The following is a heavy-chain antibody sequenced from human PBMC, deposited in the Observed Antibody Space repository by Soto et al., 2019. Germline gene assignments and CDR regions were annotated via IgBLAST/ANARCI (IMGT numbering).Heavy chain of an antibody. CDR2: INTDGSVT. CDR3: ARQTGLGATNY. V-gene: IGHV3-74*01. J-gene: IGHJ4*02. D-gene: IGHD1-26*01. CDR1: GFTFNNFW. Sequence: GGSLRLSCAGSGFTFNNFWMHWGRQAPGKGLVWVARINTDGSVTSHADSVKGRFTISRDNAKSTLYLQMNSLRAEDSARYYCARQTGLGATNYWGRGTLVTVSS.